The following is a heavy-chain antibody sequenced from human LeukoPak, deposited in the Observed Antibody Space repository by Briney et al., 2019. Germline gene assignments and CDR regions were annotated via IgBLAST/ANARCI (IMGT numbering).Heavy chain of an antibody. V-gene: IGHV4-39*07. Sequence: SETLSLTCTVSGGSISSSSYYWGWIRQPPGKGLEWIGSIYYSGSTYYNPSLKSRVTISVDTSKNQFSLKLSSVTAADTAVYYCARSVDDYVWGWYFDYWGQGTLVTVSP. D-gene: IGHD3-16*01. CDR2: IYYSGST. CDR1: GGSISSSSYY. J-gene: IGHJ4*02. CDR3: ARSVDDYVWGWYFDY.